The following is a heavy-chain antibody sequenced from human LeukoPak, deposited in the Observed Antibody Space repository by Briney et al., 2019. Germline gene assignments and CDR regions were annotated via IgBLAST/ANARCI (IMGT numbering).Heavy chain of an antibody. D-gene: IGHD2-8*01. CDR3: AKLSDILNNYYGMDV. CDR2: ISGSGGST. V-gene: IGHV3-23*01. J-gene: IGHJ6*02. Sequence: GGSLRLSCAASGVTFSSYVMSWVRQAPGKGLEWVSGISGSGGSTYYADSVKGRFTISRDNSKNTLYLQMNSLRAEDTAVYYCAKLSDILNNYYGMDVWGQGTTVTVSS. CDR1: GVTFSSYV.